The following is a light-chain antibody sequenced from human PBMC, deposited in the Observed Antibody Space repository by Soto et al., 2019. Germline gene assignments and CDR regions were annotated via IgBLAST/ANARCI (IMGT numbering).Light chain of an antibody. CDR2: GAS. J-gene: IGKJ4*01. Sequence: EIVLTQSPGTLSLSPGERATLSCRASQSVSTSYLAWYQQKPGQAPRLLIDGASSRSPGLPDRFSGSGSGADFTLTISILEPEDLALYYCQHYGGVPLTFPGGTKVQLK. CDR1: QSVSTSY. CDR3: QHYGGVPLT. V-gene: IGKV3-20*01.